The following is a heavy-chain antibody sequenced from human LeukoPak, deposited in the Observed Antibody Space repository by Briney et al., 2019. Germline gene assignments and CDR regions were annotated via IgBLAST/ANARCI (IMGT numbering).Heavy chain of an antibody. CDR2: ISGSGGRT. CDR1: GFTFSSYA. J-gene: IGHJ4*02. CDR3: AKGTATPASTISDWAAGTPYYFDY. V-gene: IGHV3-23*01. Sequence: GGSLRLSCAASGFTFSSYAMSWVRQAPGKGLEWVSAISGSGGRTYYADSVKGRFTISRDNSKNTLYLQMNSLRAEDTAVYYCAKGTATPASTISDWAAGTPYYFDYWGQGTLVTVSS. D-gene: IGHD6-13*01.